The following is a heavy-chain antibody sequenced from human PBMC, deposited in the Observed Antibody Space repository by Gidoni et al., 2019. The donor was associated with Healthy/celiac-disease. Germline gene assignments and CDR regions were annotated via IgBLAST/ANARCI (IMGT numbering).Heavy chain of an antibody. Sequence: QVQLVESGGGVVQPGRSLRLSCAASGFTFSSYAMHGVRQAPGKGLEGVAVISYDGSNKYYADSVKGRFTIARDNSKNTLYLQMNSLRAEDTAVYYCARGREEIVVVVAATNWGQGTLVTVSS. CDR3: ARGREEIVVVVAATN. V-gene: IGHV3-30-3*01. D-gene: IGHD2-15*01. CDR2: ISYDGSNK. J-gene: IGHJ4*02. CDR1: GFTFSSYA.